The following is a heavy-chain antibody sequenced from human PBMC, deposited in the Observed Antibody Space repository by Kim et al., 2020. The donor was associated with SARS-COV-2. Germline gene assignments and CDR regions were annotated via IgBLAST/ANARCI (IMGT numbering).Heavy chain of an antibody. CDR1: GFIFSNYG. CDR3: ARDRFGSHYPLFDY. V-gene: IGHV3-33*01. D-gene: IGHD1-26*01. CDR2: IWNDGSNK. J-gene: IGHJ4*02. Sequence: GGSLRLSCEASGFIFSNYGMHWVRQAPGRGVEWVAVIWNDGSNKYYIDSVKGRFTISRDNSKNTLYLQMNSLRTEDTAVYFCARDRFGSHYPLFDYWGQGTLVTVSS.